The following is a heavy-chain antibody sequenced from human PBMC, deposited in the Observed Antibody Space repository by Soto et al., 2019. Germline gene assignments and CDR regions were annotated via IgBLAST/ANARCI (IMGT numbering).Heavy chain of an antibody. CDR1: GYSFTSYW. CDR3: ARHVSYYGDFDYYYYGMDV. Sequence: PGESLKISCKGSGYSFTSYWISWVRQMPGKGLEWMGRIDPSDSYTNYSPSFQGHVTISADKSISTAYLQWSSLKASDTAMYYCARHVSYYGDFDYYYYGMDVWGQGTKVTVSS. CDR2: IDPSDSYT. V-gene: IGHV5-10-1*01. J-gene: IGHJ6*02. D-gene: IGHD4-17*01.